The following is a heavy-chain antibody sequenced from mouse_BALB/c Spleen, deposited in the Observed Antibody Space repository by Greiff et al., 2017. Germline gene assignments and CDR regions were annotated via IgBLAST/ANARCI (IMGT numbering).Heavy chain of an antibody. V-gene: IGHV1-9*01. J-gene: IGHJ4*01. CDR3: ARGRLGRSDAMDY. CDR2: ILPGSGST. Sequence: QVQLKQSGAELMKPGASVKISCKATGYTFSSYWIEWVKQRPGHGLEWIGEILPGSGSTNYNEKFKGKATFTADTSSNTAYMQLSSLTSEDSAVYYWARGRLGRSDAMDYWGQGTSVTVSS. CDR1: GYTFSSYW. D-gene: IGHD3-2*02.